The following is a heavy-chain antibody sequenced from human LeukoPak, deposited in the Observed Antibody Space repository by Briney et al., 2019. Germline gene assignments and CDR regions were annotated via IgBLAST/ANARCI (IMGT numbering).Heavy chain of an antibody. V-gene: IGHV4-4*07. J-gene: IGHJ4*02. CDR1: GGSISSYY. Sequence: SETLSLTCTVSGGSISSYYWSWSRQPAGKGLEWIGRIYTSGSTNYNPSLKSRVTMSVDTSKNQFSLKLSSVTAADTAVYYCARERYCGGDCHTFDYWGQGTLVTVSS. CDR2: IYTSGST. CDR3: ARERYCGGDCHTFDY. D-gene: IGHD2-21*02.